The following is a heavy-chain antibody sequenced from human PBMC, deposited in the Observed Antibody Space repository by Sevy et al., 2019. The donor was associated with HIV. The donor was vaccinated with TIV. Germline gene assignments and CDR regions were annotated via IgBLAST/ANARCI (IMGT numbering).Heavy chain of an antibody. D-gene: IGHD2-8*01. V-gene: IGHV3-30-3*01. J-gene: IGHJ4*02. Sequence: GGSLRLSCAVSGFSFSHYAFHWVRQAPGKGLEWVSLISYDGTYKYYADSVTGRFTISRDNSKNTLYLQMNSLRGNDTAVYYCARVAVSYCTNDCYHRFDYWGPGALVTVSS. CDR1: GFSFSHYA. CDR2: ISYDGTYK. CDR3: ARVAVSYCTNDCYHRFDY.